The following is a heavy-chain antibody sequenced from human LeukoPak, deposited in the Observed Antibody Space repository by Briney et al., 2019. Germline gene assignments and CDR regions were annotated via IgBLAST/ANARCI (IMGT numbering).Heavy chain of an antibody. CDR2: ISYDGSNK. CDR3: ARDGYNY. V-gene: IGHV3-30-3*01. J-gene: IGHJ4*02. CDR1: GFTFSSYA. Sequence: PGRSLRLSCAASGFTFSSYAMHWVRQAPGKGQEWVAVISYDGSNKYYADSVKGRFTISRDNSKNTLYLQMNSLRAEDTAVYYCARDGYNYWGQGTLVTVSS. D-gene: IGHD5-24*01.